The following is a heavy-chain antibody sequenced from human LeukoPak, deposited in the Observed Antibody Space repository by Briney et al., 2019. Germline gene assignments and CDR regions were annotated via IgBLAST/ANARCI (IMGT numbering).Heavy chain of an antibody. CDR2: ISSSGSTI. CDR3: ARDSSGWYHWFDP. V-gene: IGHV3-48*03. D-gene: IGHD6-19*01. J-gene: IGHJ5*02. CDR1: GFTFSSYE. Sequence: GGSLRLSCAASGFTFSSYEMNWVRQAPGKGLEWVSYISSSGSTIYYADSVKGRFTISKDNAKKSLYLQMNSLRAEDTAVYYCARDSSGWYHWFDPWGQGTLVTVSS.